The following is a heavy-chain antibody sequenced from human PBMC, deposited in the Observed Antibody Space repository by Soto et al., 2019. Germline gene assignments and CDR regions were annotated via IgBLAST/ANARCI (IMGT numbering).Heavy chain of an antibody. D-gene: IGHD6-19*01. J-gene: IGHJ3*02. V-gene: IGHV3-23*01. Sequence: GGSLRLSCAASGFTFSSYAMSWVRQAPGKGLEWVSAISGSGGSTYYADSVKGRFTISRDNSKNTLYLQMNSLRAEDTAVYYCAKDIRIAVGDGGAFDIWGQGTMVTVSS. CDR3: AKDIRIAVGDGGAFDI. CDR1: GFTFSSYA. CDR2: ISGSGGST.